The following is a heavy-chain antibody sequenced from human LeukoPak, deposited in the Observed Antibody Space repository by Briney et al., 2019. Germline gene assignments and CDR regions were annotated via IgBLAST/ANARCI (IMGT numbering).Heavy chain of an antibody. V-gene: IGHV1-2*02. CDR1: GYTFTGYY. J-gene: IGHJ6*03. Sequence: GASVKVSCKASGYTFTGYYMHWVRQAPGQGLEWMGWINPNSGGTNYAQKFQGRVTMTRDTSINTAYMELSRLRSDDTAVYYCARSAVAKGIAATDYYYYYYMDVWGKGTTVTVSS. CDR2: INPNSGGT. CDR3: ARSAVAKGIAATDYYYYYYMDV. D-gene: IGHD6-25*01.